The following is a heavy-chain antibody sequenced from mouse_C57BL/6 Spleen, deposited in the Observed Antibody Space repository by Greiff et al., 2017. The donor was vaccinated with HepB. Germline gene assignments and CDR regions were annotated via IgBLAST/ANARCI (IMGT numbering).Heavy chain of an antibody. Sequence: VQLQQSGPELVKPGASVKISCKASGYSFTGYYMNWVKQSPEKSLEWIGEINPSTGGTTYNQKFKAKATLTVDKSSSTAYMQLKSLTSEDSAVYYCASDYYGSSYLDYWGQGTTLTVSS. V-gene: IGHV1-42*01. J-gene: IGHJ2*01. CDR3: ASDYYGSSYLDY. CDR1: GYSFTGYY. CDR2: INPSTGGT. D-gene: IGHD1-1*01.